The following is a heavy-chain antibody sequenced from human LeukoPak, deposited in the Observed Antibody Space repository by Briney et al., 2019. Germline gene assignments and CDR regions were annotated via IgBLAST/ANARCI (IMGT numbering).Heavy chain of an antibody. V-gene: IGHV4-30-2*01. CDR2: IYHSGST. D-gene: IGHD3-3*01. Sequence: LRLSCAASGFSFSRYSLSWIRQPPGKGLEWIGYIYHSGSTNYNLSLKSRVTKSVDRSKNQFSLNLSSVTAADTAVYYCVRVVPGFLEWTGAFDIWGQGTMVTVSS. CDR1: GFSFSRYS. J-gene: IGHJ3*02. CDR3: VRVVPGFLEWTGAFDI.